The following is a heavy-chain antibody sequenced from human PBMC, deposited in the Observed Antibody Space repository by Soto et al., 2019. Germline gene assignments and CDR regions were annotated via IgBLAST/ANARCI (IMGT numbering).Heavy chain of an antibody. CDR2: IWYDGSNK. Sequence: QVQLVESGGGVVQPGRSLRLSCAASGFTFSSYGMHWVRQAPGKGLEWVAVIWYDGSNKYYADSVKGRFTISRDNSKNTMYMQMNSLRAEDTAVYSCARDGGYYDSSGYYPSERYFDLWGRGTLVTVSS. CDR3: ARDGGYYDSSGYYPSERYFDL. CDR1: GFTFSSYG. J-gene: IGHJ2*01. D-gene: IGHD3-22*01. V-gene: IGHV3-33*01.